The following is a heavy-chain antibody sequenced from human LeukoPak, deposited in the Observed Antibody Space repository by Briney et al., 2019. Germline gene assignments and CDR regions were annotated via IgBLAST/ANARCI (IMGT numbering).Heavy chain of an antibody. CDR2: ISYDGSNK. Sequence: GGSLRLSCAASGFTFSSYAMHWVRQAPGKGLEWVAVISYDGSNKYYADSVKGRFTISRDNSKNTLYLQMNSLRAEDTAAYYCVLGYCSSTSCSLYYYYGMDVWGQGTTVTVSS. CDR1: GFTFSSYA. CDR3: VLGYCSSTSCSLYYYYGMDV. J-gene: IGHJ6*02. D-gene: IGHD2-2*01. V-gene: IGHV3-30-3*01.